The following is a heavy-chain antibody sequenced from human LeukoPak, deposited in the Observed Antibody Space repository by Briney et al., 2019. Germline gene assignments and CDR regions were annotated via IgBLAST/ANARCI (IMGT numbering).Heavy chain of an antibody. CDR1: GFTVSSNY. CDR3: ARDGGRDGYNLYYFDY. V-gene: IGHV3-53*05. J-gene: IGHJ4*02. D-gene: IGHD5-24*01. CDR2: IYSGGST. Sequence: PGGSLRLSCAASGFTVSSNYMTWVRQAPGRGLEWVSIIYSGGSTYYADSARGRFTISRDNSKNTLYLQMGSLRAEDMAVYYCARDGGRDGYNLYYFDYWGQGTLVTVSS.